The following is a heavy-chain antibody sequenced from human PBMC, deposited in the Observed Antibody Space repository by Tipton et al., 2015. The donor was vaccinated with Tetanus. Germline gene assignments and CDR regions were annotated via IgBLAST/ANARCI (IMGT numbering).Heavy chain of an antibody. J-gene: IGHJ5*02. CDR1: GFTFDDYT. CDR2: ISGTGTTV. Sequence: SLRLSCAASGFTFDDYTMHWVRQAPGKGLEWVSHISGTGTTVDYADSVKGRFTISRDNAKNSLYLQMNSLRDEDTAIYYCARDFRPIFGVAQPFDPWGQGTLVIVSA. CDR3: ARDFRPIFGVAQPFDP. D-gene: IGHD3-3*01. V-gene: IGHV3-48*02.